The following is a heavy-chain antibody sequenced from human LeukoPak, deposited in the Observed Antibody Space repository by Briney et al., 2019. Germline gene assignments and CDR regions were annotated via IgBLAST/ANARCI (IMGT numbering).Heavy chain of an antibody. V-gene: IGHV3-23*01. CDR1: GFTVSDNA. CDR3: AKTDSTGWPWYFAY. D-gene: IGHD6-19*01. J-gene: IGHJ4*02. CDR2: ISGSAGST. Sequence: GGSLRLSCAASGFTVSDNAMTWVRQAPGKGLEWVLAISGSAGSTYYADSVKGPLTIPRANSTTPLSLQMTGLRPANTAGYSCAKTDSTGWPWYFAYSGQGTPVTASS.